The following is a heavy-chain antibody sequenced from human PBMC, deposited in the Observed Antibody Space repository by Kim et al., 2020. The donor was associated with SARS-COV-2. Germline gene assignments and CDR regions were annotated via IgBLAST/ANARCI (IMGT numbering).Heavy chain of an antibody. Sequence: SETLSLTCTVSGGSISSGSYYWSWIRQPAGKGLEWIGRIYTSGSTNYNPSLKSRVTISVDTSKNQFSLKLSSVTAADTAVYYCARGGRYSGYQFFDYWGQGTLVTVSS. CDR1: GGSISSGSYY. D-gene: IGHD5-12*01. J-gene: IGHJ4*02. CDR2: IYTSGST. V-gene: IGHV4-61*02. CDR3: ARGGRYSGYQFFDY.